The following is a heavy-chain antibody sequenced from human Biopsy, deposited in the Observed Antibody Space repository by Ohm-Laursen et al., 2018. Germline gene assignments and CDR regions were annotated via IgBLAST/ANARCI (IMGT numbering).Heavy chain of an antibody. D-gene: IGHD6-19*01. V-gene: IGHV1-46*01. CDR2: INPSGSTT. CDR3: ARNTGWYGDLYYFDC. CDR1: GYSFTSYY. J-gene: IGHJ4*02. Sequence: SVKVSCKASGYSFTSYYTHWVRQAPGQGLEWMGMINPSGSTTSYPQIFQGRVTMTRDTSKSTVYMELSSLRSADTAVYFCARNTGWYGDLYYFDCWGQGTLVTVSS.